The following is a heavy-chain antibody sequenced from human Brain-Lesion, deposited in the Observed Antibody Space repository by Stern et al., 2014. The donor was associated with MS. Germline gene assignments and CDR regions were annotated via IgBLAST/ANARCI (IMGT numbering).Heavy chain of an antibody. Sequence: QVQLQQWGAGLLKPSETLSLTCAVYGGSFSDYYWNWIRQPPGKGLEWIGDINHIGSTNYNPSLKSRVTMSVDTSKNQFSLKLTSVTAADTAVYYCARGVIGIRMIVMIATPEKRYYFDSWGQGTLVTVSS. CDR3: ARGVIGIRMIVMIATPEKRYYFDS. J-gene: IGHJ4*02. CDR1: GGSFSDYY. V-gene: IGHV4-34*01. D-gene: IGHD2-21*01. CDR2: INHIGST.